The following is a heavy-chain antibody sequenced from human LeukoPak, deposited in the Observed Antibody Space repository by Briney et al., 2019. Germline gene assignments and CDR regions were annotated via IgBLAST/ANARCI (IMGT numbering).Heavy chain of an antibody. CDR3: APSSSSDGYYYYGMDV. D-gene: IGHD6-6*01. CDR1: GGTFSSCA. V-gene: IGHV1-69*01. J-gene: IGHJ6*02. Sequence: SVKVSCKASGGTFSSCAISWVRQAPGQGLEWMGGIIPIFGTANYAQKFQGRVTITADESTSTAYMELSSLRSEDTAVYYCAPSSSSDGYYYYGMDVWGQGTTVTVSS. CDR2: IIPIFGTA.